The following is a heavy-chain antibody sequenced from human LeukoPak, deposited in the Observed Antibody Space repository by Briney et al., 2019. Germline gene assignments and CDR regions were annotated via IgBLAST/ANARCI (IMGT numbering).Heavy chain of an antibody. CDR2: IYSGGST. D-gene: IGHD6-13*01. CDR3: VKSPHASSSCFHY. J-gene: IGHJ4*02. CDR1: GFTVSSNY. Sequence: GGSLRLSCAASGFTVSSNYMSWVRQAPGKGLEWVSVIYSGGSTYYADSVKGRFTISRDNSKNTLYLQMSSLTVEDTAVYYCVKSPHASSSCFHYWGQGTLVTVSS. V-gene: IGHV3-66*01.